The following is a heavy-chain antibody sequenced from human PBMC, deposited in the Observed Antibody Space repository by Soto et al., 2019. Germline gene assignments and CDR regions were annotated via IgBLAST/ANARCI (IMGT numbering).Heavy chain of an antibody. CDR3: ARGQDQQWLARYFDY. V-gene: IGHV4-61*01. Sequence: SETLSLTCTVSGGSVSSGSYYWSWIRQPPGKGLEWIGYIYYSGSTNYNHSLKNRVTISVDTSKKQFSLKLSSVTAAYTAVYYCARGQDQQWLARYFDYWGQGTLVTVSS. CDR2: IYYSGST. CDR1: GGSVSSGSYY. J-gene: IGHJ4*02. D-gene: IGHD6-19*01.